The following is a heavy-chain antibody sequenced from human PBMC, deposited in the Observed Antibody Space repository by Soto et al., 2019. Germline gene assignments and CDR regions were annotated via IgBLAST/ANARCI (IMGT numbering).Heavy chain of an antibody. CDR3: ARDRWYSSGYDYYYYGMDV. D-gene: IGHD3-22*01. V-gene: IGHV4-31*03. CDR1: SGSISSGGYY. J-gene: IGHJ6*02. Sequence: SETLSLTCTVSSGSISSGGYYWSWIRQHPGKGLEWIGYIYYSGSTYYNPSLKSRVTISVDTSKNQFSLKLSSVTAADTAVYYCARDRWYSSGYDYYYYGMDVWGQGTTVTVSS. CDR2: IYYSGST.